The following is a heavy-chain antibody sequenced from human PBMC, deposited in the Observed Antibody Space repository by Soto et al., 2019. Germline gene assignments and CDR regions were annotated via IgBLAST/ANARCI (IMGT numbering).Heavy chain of an antibody. CDR3: ARALRPTYDFRRDIYYYYGMDV. D-gene: IGHD3-3*01. J-gene: IGHJ6*02. Sequence: SLRVYCNASGDTFSSYAIRWVRQAPGQALEWMVGIIPIFGTANYAQKFQGRVTITADKSTSTAYMELSSLRSEDTAVYYCARALRPTYDFRRDIYYYYGMDVWGQGTTVTVSS. CDR2: IIPIFGTA. CDR1: GDTFSSYA. V-gene: IGHV1-69*06.